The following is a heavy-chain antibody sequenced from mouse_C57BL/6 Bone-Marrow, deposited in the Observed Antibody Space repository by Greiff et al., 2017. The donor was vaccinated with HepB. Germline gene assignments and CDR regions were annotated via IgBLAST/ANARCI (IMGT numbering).Heavy chain of an antibody. V-gene: IGHV2-2*01. J-gene: IGHJ4*01. D-gene: IGHD2-4*01. CDR1: GFSLTSYG. Sequence: VKLQESGPGLVQPSQSLSITCTVSGFSLTSYGVHWVRQSPGKGLEWLGVIWSGGSTDYNAAFISRLSISKDNSKSQVFFKMNSLQADDTAIYYCSGDYDEDPYYYAMDYWGQGTSVTVSS. CDR3: SGDYDEDPYYYAMDY. CDR2: IWSGGST.